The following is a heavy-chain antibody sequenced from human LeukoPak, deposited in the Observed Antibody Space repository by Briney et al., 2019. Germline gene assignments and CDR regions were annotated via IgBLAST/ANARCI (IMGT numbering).Heavy chain of an antibody. CDR2: IYTSGST. J-gene: IGHJ4*02. Sequence: PSETLSLTCTVSGGSISSGSYYWSWIRQPAGKGLEWIGRIYTSGSTNYNPSLKSRVTISVDTSKNQFSLKLSSVTAADTAVYYCARVLRGESRVVRSRPEYFDYWGQGTLVTVSS. CDR1: GGSISSGSYY. V-gene: IGHV4-61*02. D-gene: IGHD3-10*01. CDR3: ARVLRGESRVVRSRPEYFDY.